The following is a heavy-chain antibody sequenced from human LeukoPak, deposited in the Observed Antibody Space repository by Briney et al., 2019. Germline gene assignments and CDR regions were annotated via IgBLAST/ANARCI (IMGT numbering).Heavy chain of an antibody. D-gene: IGHD3-22*01. J-gene: IGHJ4*02. CDR1: GYTSTSYD. CDR2: MNPNSGNT. CDR3: ARGFRSDSSGRKFDY. Sequence: GASVKVSCKASGYTSTSYDINWVRQATGQGLEWMGWMNPNSGNTGYAQKFQDRVTMTRNTSIGTAYMELSSLGSEDTAMYYCARGFRSDSSGRKFDYWGQGTLVTVSS. V-gene: IGHV1-8*01.